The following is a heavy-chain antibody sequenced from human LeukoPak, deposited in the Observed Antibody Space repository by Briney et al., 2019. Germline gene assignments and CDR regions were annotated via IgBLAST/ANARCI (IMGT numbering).Heavy chain of an antibody. J-gene: IGHJ3*02. CDR1: GFTFSSYG. CDR2: IWYDGNNK. Sequence: GGSLRLSCAASGFTFSSYGMHWVRQAPGKGLEWVAVIWYDGNNKFYADSVKGRFTISRDNSKNTLYLQMNSLRAEDTAVYYCARYNWNDGHACDIWGQGKTFTVSS. D-gene: IGHD1-20*01. V-gene: IGHV3-33*01. CDR3: ARYNWNDGHACDI.